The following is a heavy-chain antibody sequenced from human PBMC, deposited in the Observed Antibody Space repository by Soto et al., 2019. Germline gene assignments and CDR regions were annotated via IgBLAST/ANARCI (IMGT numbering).Heavy chain of an antibody. V-gene: IGHV4-34*01. CDR1: GGSFSGYY. Sequence: PSETLSLTCAVYGGSFSGYYWSWIRQPPGKGLEWIGEINHSGSTNYNPSLKSRVTISVDTSKNQFSLKLSSMTAADTAVYYCARALAAAEGRRGTFDIWGQGTMVTVSS. J-gene: IGHJ3*02. CDR3: ARALAAAEGRRGTFDI. D-gene: IGHD6-13*01. CDR2: INHSGST.